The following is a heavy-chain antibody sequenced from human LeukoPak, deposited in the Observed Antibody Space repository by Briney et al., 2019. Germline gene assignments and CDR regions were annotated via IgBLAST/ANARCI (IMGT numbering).Heavy chain of an antibody. V-gene: IGHV1-2*02. D-gene: IGHD3-10*01. J-gene: IGHJ6*02. Sequence: GASVKVSCKASGDTFTTYYMHWVRQAPGQGLEWMGWMSANSGGTNYAQKFRGRVTMTRDTSISTAYMELSRLRSDDTAVYYCARGQDELLWFGEFDYYYYYGMDVWGQGTTVTVSS. CDR1: GDTFTTYY. CDR2: MSANSGGT. CDR3: ARGQDELLWFGEFDYYYYYGMDV.